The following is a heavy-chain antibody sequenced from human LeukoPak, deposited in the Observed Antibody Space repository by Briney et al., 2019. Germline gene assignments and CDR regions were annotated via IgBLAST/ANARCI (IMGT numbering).Heavy chain of an antibody. CDR2: INHSGST. Sequence: SETLSLTCAVYGGSFSGYYWRWVRQPPGKGLEWIGEINHSGSTNYNPSLKSRVTISVDTSKNQFSLKLSSVTAADTAVYYCARHRGSGSYYNRRTIQHTDSYYFDYWGQGTLVTVSS. D-gene: IGHD3-10*01. J-gene: IGHJ4*02. V-gene: IGHV4-34*01. CDR3: ARHRGSGSYYNRRTIQHTDSYYFDY. CDR1: GGSFSGYY.